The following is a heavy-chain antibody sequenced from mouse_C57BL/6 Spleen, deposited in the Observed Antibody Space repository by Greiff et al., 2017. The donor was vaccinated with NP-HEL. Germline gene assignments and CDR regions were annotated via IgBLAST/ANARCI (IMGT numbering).Heavy chain of an antibody. V-gene: IGHV1-82*01. CDR3: ARSGDGSPFDY. J-gene: IGHJ2*01. CDR2: IYPGDGDT. D-gene: IGHD1-1*01. Sequence: VQLQQSGPELVKPGASVKISCKASGYAFSSSWMNWVKQRPGKGLEWIGRIYPGDGDTNYNGKFKGKATLTADKSSSTAYMQLSSLTSEDSAVYFCARSGDGSPFDYWGQGTTLTVSS. CDR1: GYAFSSSW.